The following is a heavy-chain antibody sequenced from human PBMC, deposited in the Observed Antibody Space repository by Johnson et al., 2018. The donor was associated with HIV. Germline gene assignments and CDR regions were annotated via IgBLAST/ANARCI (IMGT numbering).Heavy chain of an antibody. V-gene: IGHV3-15*05. CDR1: GFTFTNTW. CDR3: VREGIQLWVDDAFDI. Sequence: DVQVVESGGGLVKPGGSLRLSCAASGFTFTNTWMSWVRQVPGKGLAWVGRIKSKADGGTTDYVVPVKGRFTISRDNDKNRLYLQMNSLRAGESAVYYCVREGIQLWVDDAFDIWGQGTMVTVSS. D-gene: IGHD5-18*01. J-gene: IGHJ3*02. CDR2: IKSKADGGTT.